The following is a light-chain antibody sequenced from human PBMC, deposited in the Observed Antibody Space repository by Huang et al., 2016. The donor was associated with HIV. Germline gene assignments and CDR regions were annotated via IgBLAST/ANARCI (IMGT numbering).Light chain of an antibody. CDR2: GSS. Sequence: EIVLTQSPGTLSLSPGEGATLSCRASQSVSGGDLAWYQQKPGQTPRILIYGSSSRATGIPDRFSGSGSGTDFTLTITRLEPGDFAVYYCQQYGSPLITFGQGTRLEIK. V-gene: IGKV3-20*01. CDR3: QQYGSPLIT. CDR1: QSVSGGD. J-gene: IGKJ5*01.